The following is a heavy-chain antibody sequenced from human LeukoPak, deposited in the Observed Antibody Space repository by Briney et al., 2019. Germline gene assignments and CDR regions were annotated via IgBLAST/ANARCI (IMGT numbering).Heavy chain of an antibody. CDR3: ARGPKVDVNWNYVNY. CDR2: MNPNSGNT. V-gene: IGHV1-8*03. Sequence: ASVKVSCKASGYTFTSYDINWVRQATGQGLEWMGWMNPNSGNTGYAQKFQGRVTITGNTSISTAYMELSSLRSEDTAVYYCARGPKVDVNWNYVNYWGQGTLVTVSS. D-gene: IGHD1-7*01. CDR1: GYTFTSYD. J-gene: IGHJ4*02.